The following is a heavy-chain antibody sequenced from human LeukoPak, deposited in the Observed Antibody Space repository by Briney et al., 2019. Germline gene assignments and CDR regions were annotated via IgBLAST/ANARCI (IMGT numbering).Heavy chain of an antibody. CDR1: GYTFTGCY. V-gene: IGHV1-2*02. CDR2: INPNSGGT. CDR3: ARDSVSYYDSSGYYLPPNY. Sequence: ASVKVSCKASGYTFTGCYMHWVRQAPGQGLEWMGWINPNSGGTNYAQKFQGRVTMTRDTSISTAYMELSRLRSDDTAVYYCARDSVSYYDSSGYYLPPNYWGQGTLVTVSS. D-gene: IGHD3-22*01. J-gene: IGHJ4*02.